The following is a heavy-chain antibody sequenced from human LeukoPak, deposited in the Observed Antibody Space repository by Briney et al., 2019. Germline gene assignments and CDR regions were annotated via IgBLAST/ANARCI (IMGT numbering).Heavy chain of an antibody. CDR1: GFTFSSYA. V-gene: IGHV3-30-3*01. CDR2: ISYDGSNK. CDR3: AREGTVTMDAFDI. Sequence: QSGGSLRLSCSASGFTFSSYAMHWVRQAPGKGLEWVAVISYDGSNKYYADSVKGRFTISRDNSKNTLYLQMNSLRAEDTAVYYCAREGTVTMDAFDIWGQGTMVTVSS. J-gene: IGHJ3*02. D-gene: IGHD4-17*01.